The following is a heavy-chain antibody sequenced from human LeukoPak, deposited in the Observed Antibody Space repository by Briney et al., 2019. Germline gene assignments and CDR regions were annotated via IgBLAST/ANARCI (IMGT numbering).Heavy chain of an antibody. D-gene: IGHD2-21*01. CDR3: AKSGGDDAFDI. J-gene: IGHJ3*02. Sequence: PGGSLRLSCAVSGFNFSTYGMHWVRQAPDKGLEWVAFIRHDGENKYYADSVKGRFTISRDNSKNTLYLQMNSLRAEDAAVYYCAKSGGDDAFDIWGQGTMVTVSS. V-gene: IGHV3-30*02. CDR1: GFNFSTYG. CDR2: IRHDGENK.